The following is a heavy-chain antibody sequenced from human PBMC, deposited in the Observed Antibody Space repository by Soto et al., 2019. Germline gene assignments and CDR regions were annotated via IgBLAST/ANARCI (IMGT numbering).Heavy chain of an antibody. CDR3: ATSGTAWNNWFDP. V-gene: IGHV4-4*07. CDR1: GGSISRYY. CDR2: IYNTGST. Sequence: SETLSLTCTVSGGSISRYYWSWIRQPAGKALEWIGRIYNTGSTEYDPSLKSRVTMSMDTSKNQFFLNLRSVTAADTAVYYCATSGTAWNNWFDPWGQGILVTVSS. D-gene: IGHD6-25*01. J-gene: IGHJ5*02.